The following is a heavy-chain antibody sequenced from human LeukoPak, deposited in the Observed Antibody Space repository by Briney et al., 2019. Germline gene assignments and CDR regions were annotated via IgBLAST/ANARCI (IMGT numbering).Heavy chain of an antibody. J-gene: IGHJ4*02. CDR2: ISYDGSNK. Sequence: GGSLRLSCAASGFTFSSYGMHWVRQAPGKGLEWVAVISYDGSNKYYADSVKGRFTISRDNSKNTLYLQMNSLRAEDTAVYYCARDGGSSWSPGFDYWGQGTLVTVS. CDR3: ARDGGSSWSPGFDY. D-gene: IGHD6-13*01. V-gene: IGHV3-30*03. CDR1: GFTFSSYG.